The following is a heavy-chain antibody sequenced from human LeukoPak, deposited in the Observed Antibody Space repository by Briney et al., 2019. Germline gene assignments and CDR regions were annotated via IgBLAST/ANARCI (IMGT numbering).Heavy chain of an antibody. D-gene: IGHD5-18*01. CDR3: AREIYSYAYNFDY. CDR2: INSDGSST. V-gene: IGHV3-74*01. J-gene: IGHJ4*02. CDR1: GFTFSSYW. Sequence: GGSLRLSCAASGFTFSSYWMHWVRQAPGKGLVWVSRINSDGSSTNYAESVKGRFTISRDNAKNTLYLQMNSLRAEDTAVYYCAREIYSYAYNFDYWGQGTLVTVSS.